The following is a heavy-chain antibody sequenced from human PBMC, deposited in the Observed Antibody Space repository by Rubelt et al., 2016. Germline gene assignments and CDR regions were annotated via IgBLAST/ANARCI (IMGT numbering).Heavy chain of an antibody. D-gene: IGHD2-2*01. CDR1: GFTFSSYA. Sequence: VQLVQSGGGLVQPGGSLRLSCAASGFTFSSYAMHWVRQAPGKGLEWVAVISYDGSNKYYADSVKGRFTISRDNSKNTLYLQMNSLRAGDTAVYYCAKDRSSSSILYGMDVWGQGTTVTVSS. CDR2: ISYDGSNK. V-gene: IGHV3-30*04. CDR3: AKDRSSSSILYGMDV. J-gene: IGHJ6*02.